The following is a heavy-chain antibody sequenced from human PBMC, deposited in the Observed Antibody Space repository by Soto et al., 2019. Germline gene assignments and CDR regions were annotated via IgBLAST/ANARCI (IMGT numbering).Heavy chain of an antibody. CDR2: ISYDGSNK. D-gene: IGHD3-3*01. Sequence: PGGSLRLSCAASGFTFSSYGMHWVRQAPGKGLEWVAVISYDGSNKYYADSVKGRFTISRDNSKNTLYLQMNSLRAEDTAVYYCAKDGYYDFWSGYPDYYYYDYMDVWGKGTTVTVSS. CDR3: AKDGYYDFWSGYPDYYYYDYMDV. J-gene: IGHJ6*03. CDR1: GFTFSSYG. V-gene: IGHV3-30*18.